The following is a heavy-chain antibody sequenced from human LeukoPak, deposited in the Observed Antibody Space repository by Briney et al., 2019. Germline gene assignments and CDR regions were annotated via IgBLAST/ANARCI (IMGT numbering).Heavy chain of an antibody. V-gene: IGHV3-74*01. CDR1: GFTFSSYW. J-gene: IGHJ4*02. CDR3: AKDTCSGGSCYSGFDY. D-gene: IGHD2-15*01. Sequence: GGALRLSCAASGFTFSSYWMHWVRQAPGKGLVWVSRINSDGSSTSYADSVKGRFTISRDNSKNTLYLQMNSLRAEDTAVYYCAKDTCSGGSCYSGFDYWGQGTLVTVSS. CDR2: INSDGSST.